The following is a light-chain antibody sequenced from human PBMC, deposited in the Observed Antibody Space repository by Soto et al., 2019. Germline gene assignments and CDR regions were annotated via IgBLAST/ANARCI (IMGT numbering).Light chain of an antibody. CDR1: SSDVGGYNY. V-gene: IGLV2-11*01. Sequence: QSALTQPRSVSGSPGQSVTISCTGTSSDVGGYNYVSWYQQHPGKAPKLMIYDVSKRPSGVPDRFSGSKSGNTASLTISGLQAEDEADYYCNSFAGSNNLSVFGTGTKVTVL. J-gene: IGLJ1*01. CDR2: DVS. CDR3: NSFAGSNNLSV.